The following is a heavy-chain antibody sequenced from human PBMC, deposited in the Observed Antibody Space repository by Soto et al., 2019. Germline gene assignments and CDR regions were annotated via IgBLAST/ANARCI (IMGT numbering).Heavy chain of an antibody. V-gene: IGHV3-21*01. J-gene: IGHJ6*02. CDR2: ISSSSSYI. CDR1: GFTFSSYS. D-gene: IGHD6-19*01. CDR3: ARDWYSSGWYSSSYYYGMDV. Sequence: PGGSLRLSCAASGFTFSSYSMNWVRQAPGKGLEWVSSISSSSSYIYYADSVKGRFTISRDNAKNSLYLQMNSLRAEDTAVYYCARDWYSSGWYSSSYYYGMDVWGQGTTVTAP.